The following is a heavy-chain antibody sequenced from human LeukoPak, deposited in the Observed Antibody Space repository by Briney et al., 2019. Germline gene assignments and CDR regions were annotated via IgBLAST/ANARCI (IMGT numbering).Heavy chain of an antibody. CDR3: ARAGWWLRTDVGYYFDY. D-gene: IGHD2-15*01. J-gene: IGHJ4*02. Sequence: ASVKVSCKASGYTFTSYGISWVRQAPGQGPEWMGWIGAYNGNTNYAQKLQGRVTMTTDTSTSTAYMELRSLRSDDTAVYYCARAGWWLRTDVGYYFDYWGQGTLVTVSS. CDR2: IGAYNGNT. V-gene: IGHV1-18*01. CDR1: GYTFTSYG.